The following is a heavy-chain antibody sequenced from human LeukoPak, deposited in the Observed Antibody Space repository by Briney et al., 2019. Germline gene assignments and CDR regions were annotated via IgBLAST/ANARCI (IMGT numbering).Heavy chain of an antibody. Sequence: ASVKVSCKASGYTFTGYYMHWVRQAPGQGLEWMGWINPNSGGKNYAQKFQGRVTMTRDTSISTAYMELSRLRSDDTAVYYCAREFRRITMITPGAYWGQGTLVTVSS. V-gene: IGHV1-2*02. J-gene: IGHJ4*02. CDR2: INPNSGGK. D-gene: IGHD3-22*01. CDR1: GYTFTGYY. CDR3: AREFRRITMITPGAY.